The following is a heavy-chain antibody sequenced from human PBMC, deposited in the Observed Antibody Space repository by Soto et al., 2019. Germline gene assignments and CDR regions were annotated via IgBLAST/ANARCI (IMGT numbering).Heavy chain of an antibody. J-gene: IGHJ6*03. Sequence: SETLSLTCTVSGGSISSGGYYWSWIRQHPGKGLEWIGYIYYSGSTYYNPSLKSRVTISVDTSKNQFSLKLSSVTAADTAVYYCARFCSGGSCYSNYNYYMDVWGKGTTVTVPS. D-gene: IGHD2-15*01. CDR1: GGSISSGGYY. CDR3: ARFCSGGSCYSNYNYYMDV. V-gene: IGHV4-31*03. CDR2: IYYSGST.